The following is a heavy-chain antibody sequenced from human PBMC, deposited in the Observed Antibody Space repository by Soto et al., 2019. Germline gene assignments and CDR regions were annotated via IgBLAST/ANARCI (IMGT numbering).Heavy chain of an antibody. J-gene: IGHJ4*02. D-gene: IGHD4-17*01. Sequence: GGSLRLSCAASGFTVSTNYMSWVRQAPGKGLEWVSMIYSGGSTHYADSVKGRFTISRYNSKNTLYLQMNSLSAEDTSVYYCASRRNPYGAYDYWGQGALVTVSS. CDR2: IYSGGST. V-gene: IGHV3-66*01. CDR1: GFTVSTNY. CDR3: ASRRNPYGAYDY.